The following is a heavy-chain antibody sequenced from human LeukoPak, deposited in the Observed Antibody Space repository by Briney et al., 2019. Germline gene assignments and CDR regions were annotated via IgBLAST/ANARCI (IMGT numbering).Heavy chain of an antibody. CDR1: GFTFSSYA. D-gene: IGHD1-26*01. V-gene: IGHV3-23*01. Sequence: PGGSLRLSCAASGFTFSSYAMSWVRQTPGKGLECVSAISGSGGSTYYADSVKGRFTISRDNSKNTLYLQMNSLRAEDTAVYYCAKDLEGATYSHYFDYWGRGALVTVSS. CDR3: AKDLEGATYSHYFDY. CDR2: ISGSGGST. J-gene: IGHJ4*02.